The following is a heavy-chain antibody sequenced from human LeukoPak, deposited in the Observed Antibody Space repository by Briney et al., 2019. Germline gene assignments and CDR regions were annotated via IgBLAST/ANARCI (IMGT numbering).Heavy chain of an antibody. CDR2: ICYSGST. D-gene: IGHD6-13*01. CDR3: ARVQQQPVGRRWFDP. J-gene: IGHJ5*02. V-gene: IGHV4-59*01. CDR1: GGSISSYY. Sequence: SETLSLTCTVSGGSISSYYWSWIRQPPGKGLEWIGYICYSGSTNYNPSLKSRVTISVDTSKNQFSLKLSSVTAADTAVYYCARVQQQPVGRRWFDPWGQGTLVTVSS.